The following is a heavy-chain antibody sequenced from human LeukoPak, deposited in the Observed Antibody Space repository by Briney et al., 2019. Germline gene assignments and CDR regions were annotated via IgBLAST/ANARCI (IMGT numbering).Heavy chain of an antibody. CDR2: INLDGIRT. V-gene: IGHV3-74*01. J-gene: IGHJ4*02. D-gene: IGHD1-1*01. CDR1: GFTFSSYW. CDR3: ARGTTGSRFYFDF. Sequence: GGSLRLSCAASGFTFSSYWMHWVRQAPGKGLVWVSRINLDGIRTYYADSVKGRFTISRDNAKNMLYLQMNSLRAEDTAVYYCARGTTGSRFYFDFWGQGTLVTVPS.